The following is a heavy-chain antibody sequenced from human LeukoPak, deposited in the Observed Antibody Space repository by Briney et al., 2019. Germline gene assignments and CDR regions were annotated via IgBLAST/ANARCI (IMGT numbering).Heavy chain of an antibody. V-gene: IGHV4-59*01. CDR3: ARGGLWFGELSWFDP. D-gene: IGHD3-10*01. J-gene: IGHJ5*02. CDR2: IYYSGST. CDR1: GGSINNYY. Sequence: SETLSLTCTVSGGSINNYYWSWIRQPAGKGLEWIGYIYYSGSTNYNPSLKSRVTISVDTSKNQFSLKLSSVTAADTAVYYCARGGLWFGELSWFDPWGQGTLVTVSS.